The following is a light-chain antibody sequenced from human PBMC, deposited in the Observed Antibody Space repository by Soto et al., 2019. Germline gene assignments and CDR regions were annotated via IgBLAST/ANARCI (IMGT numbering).Light chain of an antibody. Sequence: QSSLTQPASVSGSPGQSITISCTGTSSDVGAYRSVSWYQQHPDKAPKLIIYEVSHRASGVPDRFSGAKSDNTASLTISGLHTEYEADYFCSSSTRSSTYLFGTGTKVTVL. CDR3: SSSTRSSTYL. CDR2: EVS. CDR1: SSDVGAYRS. V-gene: IGLV2-14*03. J-gene: IGLJ1*01.